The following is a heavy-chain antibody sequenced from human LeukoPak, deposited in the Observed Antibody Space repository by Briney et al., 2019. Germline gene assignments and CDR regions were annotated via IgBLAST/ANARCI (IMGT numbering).Heavy chain of an antibody. CDR3: ASCSSSHTTPDYFDY. V-gene: IGHV3-53*01. CDR1: GFTVSSNY. Sequence: GVLRLSCAASGFTVSSNYMSWVRQAPGKGLEWVSVIYSGGSTYYADSVKGRFTISRDNSKNTLYLQMNSLRAEDTAVYYCASCSSSHTTPDYFDYWGQGTLVTVSS. CDR2: IYSGGST. D-gene: IGHD6-13*01. J-gene: IGHJ4*02.